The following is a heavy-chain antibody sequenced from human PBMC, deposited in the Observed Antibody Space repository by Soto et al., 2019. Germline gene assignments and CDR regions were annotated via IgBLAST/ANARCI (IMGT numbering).Heavy chain of an antibody. CDR2: IIPIFGTA. D-gene: IGHD3-22*01. J-gene: IGHJ6*02. V-gene: IGHV1-69*13. CDR3: ARFGSSGYYPYYYYGMDV. CDR1: GGTFSSYA. Sequence: SVKVSCKASGGTFSSYAISWVRQAPGQGLEWMGGIIPIFGTANYAQKFQGRVTITADESTSTAYMELSSLRSEDTAVYYCARFGSSGYYPYYYYGMDVWGQGTTVTVSS.